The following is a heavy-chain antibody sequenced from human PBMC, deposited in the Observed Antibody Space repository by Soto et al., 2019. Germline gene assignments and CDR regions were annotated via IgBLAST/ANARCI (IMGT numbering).Heavy chain of an antibody. CDR3: ARDWIINS. CDR2: IKQDGSEK. D-gene: IGHD3-10*01. V-gene: IGHV3-7*01. J-gene: IGHJ4*02. CDR1: RFTFYSFW. Sequence: PGGSLRLSCAASRFTFYSFWMNWVRQAPGKGLEWVANIKQDGSEKYYVDSVKGRFTISRDNARNSLYLQMNSLRVEDTAVYYCARDWIINSWGRGTLVTVSS.